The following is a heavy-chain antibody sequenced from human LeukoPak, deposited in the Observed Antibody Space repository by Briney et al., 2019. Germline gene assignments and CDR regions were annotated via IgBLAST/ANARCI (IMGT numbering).Heavy chain of an antibody. J-gene: IGHJ4*02. CDR3: AKKAAAGYFDY. D-gene: IGHD6-13*01. CDR2: IYSGGST. Sequence: GGSLRLSCAASGFSVSSNYMSWVRQAPGKGLEWVSVIYSGGSTYYADSVKGRFTISRDNSKNTLYLQMNSLRAEDTAVYYCAKKAAAGYFDYWGQGTLVTVSP. CDR1: GFSVSSNY. V-gene: IGHV3-53*01.